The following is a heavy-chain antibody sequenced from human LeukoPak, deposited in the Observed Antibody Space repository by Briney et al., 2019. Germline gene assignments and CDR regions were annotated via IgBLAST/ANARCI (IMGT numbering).Heavy chain of an antibody. D-gene: IGHD3-3*01. Sequence: GASVKVSCKASGGTFSSYAISWVRQAPGQGLEWMGGIIPIFGTANYAQKFQGRVTITTDESTSTAYMELSSLRSEDTAVYYCARSPSRRRTYYDFWSGYVDWGQGTLVTVSS. CDR3: ARSPSRRRTYYDFWSGYVD. CDR2: IIPIFGTA. CDR1: GGTFSSYA. J-gene: IGHJ4*02. V-gene: IGHV1-69*05.